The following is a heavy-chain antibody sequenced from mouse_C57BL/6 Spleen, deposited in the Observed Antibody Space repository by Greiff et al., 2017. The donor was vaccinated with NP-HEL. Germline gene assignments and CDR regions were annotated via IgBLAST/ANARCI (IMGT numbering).Heavy chain of an antibody. D-gene: IGHD2-1*01. Sequence: VQLQQPGAELVRPGTSVKLSCKASGYTFTSYWMHWVKQRPGQGLEWIGVIDPSDSYTNYNQKFKGKATLTVDTSSSTAYMQLSSLTSEDSAVYYCARIGENYYGNYGAMDYWGQGTSVTVSS. J-gene: IGHJ4*01. CDR3: ARIGENYYGNYGAMDY. CDR1: GYTFTSYW. V-gene: IGHV1-59*01. CDR2: IDPSDSYT.